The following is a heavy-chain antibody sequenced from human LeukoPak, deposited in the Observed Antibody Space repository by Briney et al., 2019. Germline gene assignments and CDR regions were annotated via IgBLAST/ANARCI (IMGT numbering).Heavy chain of an antibody. Sequence: GASVKVSCKASGYTFTSYYMHWVLQAPGQGLEWMGIINPSGGSTSYAQKFQGRVTMTRDTSTSTVYMELSSLRSEDTAVYHCARAGGIMITFGDHSQGREYGMDVWGQGTTVTVSS. J-gene: IGHJ6*02. CDR2: INPSGGST. D-gene: IGHD3-16*01. CDR3: ARAGGIMITFGDHSQGREYGMDV. CDR1: GYTFTSYY. V-gene: IGHV1-46*01.